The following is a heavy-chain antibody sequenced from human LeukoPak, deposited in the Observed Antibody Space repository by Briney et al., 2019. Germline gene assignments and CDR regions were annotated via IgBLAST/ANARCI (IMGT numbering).Heavy chain of an antibody. CDR3: ARETRRGYYGSGSYYTYYFDY. J-gene: IGHJ4*02. Sequence: SETLSLTCTVSGGSISSYYWSWIRQPPGKGLEWIGYIYYSGSTYYNPSLKSRVTISVDTSKNQFSLKLSSVTAADTAVYYCARETRRGYYGSGSYYTYYFDYWGQGTLVTVSS. CDR2: IYYSGST. D-gene: IGHD3-10*01. CDR1: GGSISSYY. V-gene: IGHV4-59*12.